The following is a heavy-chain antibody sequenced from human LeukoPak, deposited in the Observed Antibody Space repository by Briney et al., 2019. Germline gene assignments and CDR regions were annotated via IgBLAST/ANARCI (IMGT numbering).Heavy chain of an antibody. CDR1: GGSFSGYY. Sequence: PSETLSLTCAVYGGSFSGYYWSGLRQPPGKEGEEIGEINHSGSTNYNPSLKSRVTISVDTSKTQFSLKLSSVTAADTAVYYCARGGYQAWFDPWGQGTLVTVSS. CDR3: ARGGYQAWFDP. D-gene: IGHD2-2*01. J-gene: IGHJ5*02. V-gene: IGHV4-34*01. CDR2: INHSGST.